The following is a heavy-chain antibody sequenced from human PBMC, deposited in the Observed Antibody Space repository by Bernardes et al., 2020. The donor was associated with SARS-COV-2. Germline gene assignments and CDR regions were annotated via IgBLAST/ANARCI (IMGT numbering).Heavy chain of an antibody. Sequence: GGSLRLSCTASGFTFSSYWMHWVRQAPGKGLVWVSRLNGDGNSINYADSVKGRFTISRDNAKHTVYLQMNSLRPEDTAIYYCARGASSGYRIDYWGPGTLVTVSS. J-gene: IGHJ4*02. CDR1: GFTFSSYW. D-gene: IGHD3-22*01. CDR3: ARGASSGYRIDY. CDR2: LNGDGNSI. V-gene: IGHV3-74*01.